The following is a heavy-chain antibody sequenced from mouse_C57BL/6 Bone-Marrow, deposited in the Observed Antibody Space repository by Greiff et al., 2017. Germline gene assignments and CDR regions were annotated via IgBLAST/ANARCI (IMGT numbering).Heavy chain of an antibody. D-gene: IGHD1-1*01. CDR1: GYTFTDYN. CDR2: INPNNGGT. J-gene: IGHJ2*01. Sequence: EVQLQQSGPELVKPGASVKIPCKASGYTFTDYNMDWVKQSHGKSLEWIGDINPNNGGTIYNQKFKGKATLTVDKSSSTAYMELRSLTSEDTAVYYCALFITTVVGRDYFDYWGQGTTLTVSS. V-gene: IGHV1-18*01. CDR3: ALFITTVVGRDYFDY.